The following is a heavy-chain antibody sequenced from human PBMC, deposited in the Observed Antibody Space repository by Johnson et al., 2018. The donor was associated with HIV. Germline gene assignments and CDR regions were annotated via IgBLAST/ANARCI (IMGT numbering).Heavy chain of an antibody. CDR1: GFTFSHYD. Sequence: VQLVESGGGLVQPGGSLRLSCAASGFTFSHYDMHWVRQVTGKGLEWVSAIGTIAGDTFYSASVKGRFTISRENAKDSLYLQMNSLRAGDTAIYYCVGESLRRIPVPGPGDAAFDIWGLGTMVTVSS. CDR3: VGESLRRIPVPGPGDAAFDI. J-gene: IGHJ3*02. D-gene: IGHD6-19*01. CDR2: IGTIAGDT. V-gene: IGHV3-13*01.